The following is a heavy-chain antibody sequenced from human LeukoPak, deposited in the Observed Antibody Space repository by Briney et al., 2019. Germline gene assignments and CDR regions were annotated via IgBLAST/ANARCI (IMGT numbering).Heavy chain of an antibody. D-gene: IGHD2-2*01. CDR2: INVNRGGT. CDR1: GYTFTDYY. J-gene: IGHJ4*02. Sequence: ASLKVSCKASGYTFTDYYMHWVRQAPGQGLEWMGWINVNRGGTNYAQRFQGRVTMTRDTSITTAYMELSRLKSDDTAVYYCARRYCSSTSCYYFDYWGQGSLVLVSS. CDR3: ARRYCSSTSCYYFDY. V-gene: IGHV1-2*02.